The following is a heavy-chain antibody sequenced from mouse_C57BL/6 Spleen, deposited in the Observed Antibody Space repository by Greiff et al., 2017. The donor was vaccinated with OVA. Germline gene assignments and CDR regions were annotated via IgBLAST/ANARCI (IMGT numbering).Heavy chain of an antibody. V-gene: IGHV3-6*01. Sequence: EVKLQESGPGLVKPSQSLSLTCSVTGYSITSGYYWNWIRQFPGNKLEWMGYISYDGSNNYNPSLKNRISITRDTSKNQFFLKLNSVTTEDTATYYCAREDYDYDFAYWGQGTLVTVSA. J-gene: IGHJ3*01. D-gene: IGHD2-4*01. CDR3: AREDYDYDFAY. CDR2: ISYDGSN. CDR1: GYSITSGYY.